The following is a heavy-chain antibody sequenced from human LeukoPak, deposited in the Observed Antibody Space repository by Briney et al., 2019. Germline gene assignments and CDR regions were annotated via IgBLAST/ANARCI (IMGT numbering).Heavy chain of an antibody. CDR1: GGSISSSSNY. Sequence: PSETLSLTCTVSGGSISSSSNYWGWIRQPPGKGLEWIGTIYYSGSTYYNPSLKSRVTISVDTSKLQFSLMLTSVTAADAAVYYCARHGSYYYYMDVWGKGTTVTVSS. CDR3: ARHGSYYYYMDV. V-gene: IGHV4-39*01. D-gene: IGHD3-16*01. CDR2: IYYSGST. J-gene: IGHJ6*03.